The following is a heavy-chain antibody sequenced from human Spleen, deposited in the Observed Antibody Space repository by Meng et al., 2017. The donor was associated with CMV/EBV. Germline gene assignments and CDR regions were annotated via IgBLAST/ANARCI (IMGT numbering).Heavy chain of an antibody. D-gene: IGHD3-3*01. Sequence: SETLSLTCAVYGGSFSGYYWSWIRQPPGKGLEWIGYIYYSGSTYYNPSLKSRVIISVDMSKNQFSLKLSSVTAADTAVYYCARVRVRFTLNWFDPWGQGTLVTVSS. CDR3: ARVRVRFTLNWFDP. CDR2: IYYSGST. J-gene: IGHJ5*02. CDR1: GGSFSGYY. V-gene: IGHV4-30-4*08.